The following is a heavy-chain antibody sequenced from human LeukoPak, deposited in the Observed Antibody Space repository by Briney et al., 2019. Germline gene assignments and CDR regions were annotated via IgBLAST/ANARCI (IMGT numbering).Heavy chain of an antibody. CDR3: AKVHRFLEWLYYFDY. V-gene: IGHV3-23*01. J-gene: IGHJ4*02. CDR2: ISGSGGST. Sequence: PGGSLRLSCAASGFTFSSYAMSWVRQAPGKGLEWVSAISGSGGSTYYADSVKGRFTISRDNSKNTLYLQMNSLRAEDTAVYYCAKVHRFLEWLYYFDYWGQGTLVTVSS. D-gene: IGHD3-3*01. CDR1: GFTFSSYA.